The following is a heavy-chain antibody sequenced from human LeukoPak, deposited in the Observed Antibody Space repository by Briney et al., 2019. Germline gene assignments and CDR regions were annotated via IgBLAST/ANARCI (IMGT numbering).Heavy chain of an antibody. D-gene: IGHD2-2*01. CDR1: GGSFSDYF. J-gene: IGHJ6*02. V-gene: IGHV4-34*01. CDR2: INHSGRT. Sequence: PETLSLTCAVYGGSFSDYFWGWLRQPPGNGLEWIGEINHSGRTYYNPSLKSPVTISVDTSKNQFSLTLSSVTAADTAVYYCARDVVVVPAAIHYGMDVWGQGTTVTVSS. CDR3: ARDVVVVPAAIHYGMDV.